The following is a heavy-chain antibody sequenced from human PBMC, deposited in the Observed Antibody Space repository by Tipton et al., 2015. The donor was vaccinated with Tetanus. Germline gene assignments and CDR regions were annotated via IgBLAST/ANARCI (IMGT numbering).Heavy chain of an antibody. CDR1: GGSISSYY. D-gene: IGHD3-22*01. CDR3: ARDPYDSSGYPAGWYFDL. V-gene: IGHV4-59*01. Sequence: LSLTCTVSGGSISSYYWSWIRQPPGKGLEWIGYIYYSGSTNYNPSLKSRVTISVDTSKNQFSLKLSSVTAADTAVYYCARDPYDSSGYPAGWYFDLWGRGTLVTVSS. CDR2: IYYSGST. J-gene: IGHJ2*01.